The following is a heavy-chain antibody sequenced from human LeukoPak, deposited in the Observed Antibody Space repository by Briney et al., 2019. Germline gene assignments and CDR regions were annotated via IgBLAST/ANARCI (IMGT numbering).Heavy chain of an antibody. CDR1: GFTFSLHW. Sequence: GGSLRLSCAASGFTFSLHWMTWVRQAPGKGLEGVANIKQDETEKYYVGSVKGRFTISRDNAKNSLYLQMNSLRADDTAVYYCAREGGSGWSLDYWGRGTLVTVSS. J-gene: IGHJ4*02. D-gene: IGHD6-19*01. CDR3: AREGGSGWSLDY. CDR2: IKQDETEK. V-gene: IGHV3-7*03.